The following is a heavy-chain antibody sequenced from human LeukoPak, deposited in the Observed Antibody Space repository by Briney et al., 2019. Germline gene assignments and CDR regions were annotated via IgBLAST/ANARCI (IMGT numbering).Heavy chain of an antibody. J-gene: IGHJ4*02. CDR3: ARVGPDITSWHY. Sequence: PSETLSLTCAVYGGSFSDYYWSWIRQPPGKGLEWIGEINLSGSTNYNPSLKSRVTISVDTSKNQFSLSLRSVTAADTAVYYCARVGPDITSWHYWGQGTLVTVSS. V-gene: IGHV4-34*01. CDR1: GGSFSDYY. CDR2: INLSGST. D-gene: IGHD2-2*01.